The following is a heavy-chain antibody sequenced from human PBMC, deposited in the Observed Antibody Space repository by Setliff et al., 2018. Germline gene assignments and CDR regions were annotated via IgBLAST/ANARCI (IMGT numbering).Heavy chain of an antibody. J-gene: IGHJ5*02. CDR3: AAVGIDAGGGWFDP. CDR1: GDSIIDKY. Sequence: PSETLSLTCSVSGDSIIDKYWSWLRQPPGKGLEWIGYIYYRGTTNYNSSLKSRVTISIDMSKNQFSLKLSSATAADTVVYFCAAVGIDAGGGWFDPWGHGIPVTVSS. CDR2: IYYRGTT. D-gene: IGHD1-26*01. V-gene: IGHV4-59*01.